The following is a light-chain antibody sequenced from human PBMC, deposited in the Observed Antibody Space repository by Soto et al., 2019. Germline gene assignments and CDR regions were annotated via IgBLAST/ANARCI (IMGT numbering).Light chain of an antibody. CDR1: SSNIGAGYD. CDR3: HSYDSSLSGYVV. V-gene: IGLV1-40*01. CDR2: VNS. Sequence: QSALTQPPSVSGAPGQRVTISCTGSSSNIGAGYDVHWYQQLPGTAPKLLIYVNSNRPSGVPDRFSGSKSGTSASLAITGLRAEDEADYYCHSYDSSLSGYVVFGGGTKLTVL. J-gene: IGLJ2*01.